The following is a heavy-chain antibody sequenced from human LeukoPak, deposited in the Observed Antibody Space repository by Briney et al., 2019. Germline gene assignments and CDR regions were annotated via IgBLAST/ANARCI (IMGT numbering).Heavy chain of an antibody. CDR2: IKHSGST. CDR3: ARSNDYGALRHAFDI. D-gene: IGHD4-17*01. Sequence: SETLSLTCAVYVESFSGYYWNWIRQPPGKGLEWIGEIKHSGSTNYKPSLKSRVTISVDTSKNQFSLKLSSVTAADTAVYYCARSNDYGALRHAFDIWGQGTMVTVSS. V-gene: IGHV4-34*01. CDR1: VESFSGYY. J-gene: IGHJ3*02.